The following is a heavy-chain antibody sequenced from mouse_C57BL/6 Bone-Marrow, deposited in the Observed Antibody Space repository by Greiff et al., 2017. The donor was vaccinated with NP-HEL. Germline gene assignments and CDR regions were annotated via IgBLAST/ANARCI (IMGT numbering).Heavy chain of an antibody. CDR3: ARRLGLGPYPYYFDY. D-gene: IGHD4-1*01. Sequence: ESGPGLVKPSQSLSLTCSVTGYSITSGYYWNWIRQFPGNKLEWMGYISYDGSNNYNPSLKNRISITRDTSKNQFFLKLNSVTTEDTATYYCARRLGLGPYPYYFDYWGQGTTLTVSS. CDR1: GYSITSGYY. CDR2: ISYDGSN. J-gene: IGHJ2*01. V-gene: IGHV3-6*01.